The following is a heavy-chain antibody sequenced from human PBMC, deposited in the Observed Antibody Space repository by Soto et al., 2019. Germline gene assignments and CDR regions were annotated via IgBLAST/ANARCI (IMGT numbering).Heavy chain of an antibody. D-gene: IGHD6-19*01. Sequence: QVQLQQWGAGLLKPSETLSLTCAVYGGSFSGYYWSWIRQPPGKGLEWIGEINHSGSTNYNPSLNSRVTISVDTSKNQFSLKLSSVTAADTAVYYCARGLVQWLVQRTLIKTPYGMDVWGQGTTVTVSS. V-gene: IGHV4-34*01. CDR2: INHSGST. J-gene: IGHJ6*02. CDR3: ARGLVQWLVQRTLIKTPYGMDV. CDR1: GGSFSGYY.